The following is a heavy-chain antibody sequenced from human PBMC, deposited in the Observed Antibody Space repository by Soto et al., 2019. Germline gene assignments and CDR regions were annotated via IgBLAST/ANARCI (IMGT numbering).Heavy chain of an antibody. J-gene: IGHJ4*02. CDR1: GGYVSSGSYY. D-gene: IGHD6-19*01. V-gene: IGHV4-61*01. Sequence: PSLTLSVTCTVSGGYVSSGSYYWSWIRQPPGKGLEWIGYIYYSGSTNYNPSLKSRVTISVDTSKNQFSLKLSSVTAADTAVYYCARGFDSSGWTYWGQGTLVTVSS. CDR3: ARGFDSSGWTY. CDR2: IYYSGST.